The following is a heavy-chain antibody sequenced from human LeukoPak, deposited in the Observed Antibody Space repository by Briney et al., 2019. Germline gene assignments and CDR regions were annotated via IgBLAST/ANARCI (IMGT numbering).Heavy chain of an antibody. CDR2: IFYSGST. V-gene: IGHV4-31*03. D-gene: IGHD1-26*01. CDR3: ALVGDTGSVNY. J-gene: IGHJ4*02. CDR1: GGSISSGGYY. Sequence: SETLSLTCTVSGGSISSGGYYWSWIRQHPGKGLEWIGYIFYSGSTYYNPSLKSRVTISVDTSKNQFSLKLSSVTAADTAVYYCALVGDTGSVNYWGQGTLVTVSS.